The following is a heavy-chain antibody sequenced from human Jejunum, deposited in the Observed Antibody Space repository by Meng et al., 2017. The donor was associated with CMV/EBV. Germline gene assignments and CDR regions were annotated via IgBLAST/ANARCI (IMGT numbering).Heavy chain of an antibody. Sequence: ISSSSYVWGWVRQPPGKGLEWIGSINYSGTTYYNPSLRSRVTISLDTSRKQFSLKLNSVTAADTAVYHCARGCYTTSCYRGSFDYWGQGTLVTVSS. CDR2: INYSGTT. CDR3: ARGCYTTSCYRGSFDY. D-gene: IGHD2-2*02. CDR1: ISSSSYV. V-gene: IGHV4-39*07. J-gene: IGHJ4*02.